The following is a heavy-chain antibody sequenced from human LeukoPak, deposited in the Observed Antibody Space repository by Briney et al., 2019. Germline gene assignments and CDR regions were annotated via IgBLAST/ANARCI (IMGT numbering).Heavy chain of an antibody. D-gene: IGHD2-15*01. J-gene: IGHJ5*02. V-gene: IGHV3-74*03. CDR1: GFNVSIYW. Sequence: GGSLRLSCAASGFNVSIYWMHWVRQAPGKGLVWVSRINSDGSRRMYADSVKGRFTISRDSAKNTLYLQMNSLRAEDTATYFCTRGGYCGADNCYSGGDYFDPWGQGTLVTVSS. CDR2: INSDGSRR. CDR3: TRGGYCGADNCYSGGDYFDP.